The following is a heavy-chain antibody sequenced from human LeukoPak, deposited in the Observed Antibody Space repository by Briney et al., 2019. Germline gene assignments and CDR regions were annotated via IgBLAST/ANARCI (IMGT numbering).Heavy chain of an antibody. Sequence: GGSLRLSCAASGFTFSGYAMHWVRQAPGKGLEWVAVIWYDGSNKYHADSVKGRFTISRDNSKNTLYLQMNSLRAEDTAIYYCAKDVWWSVSWGQGTLVTVSS. CDR1: GFTFSGYA. CDR3: AKDVWWSVS. V-gene: IGHV3-33*06. J-gene: IGHJ5*02. CDR2: IWYDGSNK. D-gene: IGHD2-8*02.